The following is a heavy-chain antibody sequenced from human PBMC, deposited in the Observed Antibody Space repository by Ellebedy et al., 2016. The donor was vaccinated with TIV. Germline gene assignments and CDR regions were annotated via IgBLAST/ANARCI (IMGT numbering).Heavy chain of an antibody. D-gene: IGHD2-2*01. J-gene: IGHJ5*02. CDR3: ASIGVYCSSTSSNTGCWFDP. CDR2: IIPIFGTA. CDR1: GGTFSSYA. V-gene: IGHV1-69*13. Sequence: SVKVSCXASGGTFSSYAISWVRQAPGQGLEWMGGIIPIFGTANYAQKFQGRVTITADESTSTAYMELSSLRSEDTAVYYCASIGVYCSSTSSNTGCWFDPWGQGTLVTVSS.